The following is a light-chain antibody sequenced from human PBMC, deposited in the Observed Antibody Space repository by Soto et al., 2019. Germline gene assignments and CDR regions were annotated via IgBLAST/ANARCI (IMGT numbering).Light chain of an antibody. CDR2: ENI. V-gene: IGLV2-23*01. J-gene: IGLJ2*01. CDR1: SSDVGAYNY. Sequence: QSALTQPASVSGSPGQSITISCTGTSSDVGAYNYVSWYQQHPGEAPKLMIYENIRRPSTIASRFSGSKSGNTASLTISGLRAEDEANYHCCSYAGNRIFIFGGGTKLTVL. CDR3: CSYAGNRIFI.